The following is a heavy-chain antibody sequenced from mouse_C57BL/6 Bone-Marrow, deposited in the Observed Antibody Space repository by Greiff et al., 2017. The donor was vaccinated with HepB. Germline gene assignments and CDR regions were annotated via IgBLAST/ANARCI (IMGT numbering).Heavy chain of an antibody. V-gene: IGHV14-4*01. CDR1: GFNINDYY. J-gene: IGHJ4*01. Sequence: VQLKQSGAELVRPGASVKLSCTASGFNINDYYMHWVKQRPEQGLEWIGWIDPENGDTEYASKFQGKATITADTSSNTAYLQLSSLTSEDTAVYYCTTIVTTGYYYAMDYWGQGTSVTVSS. CDR3: TTIVTTGYYYAMDY. CDR2: IDPENGDT. D-gene: IGHD2-5*01.